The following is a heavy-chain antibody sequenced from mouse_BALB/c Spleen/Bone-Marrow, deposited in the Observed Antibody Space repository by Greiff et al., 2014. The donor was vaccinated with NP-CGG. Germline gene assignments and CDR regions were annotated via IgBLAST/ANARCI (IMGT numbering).Heavy chain of an antibody. Sequence: QVQLQQSGGELVRPGTSVRVSCRASGYALTNHLIEWVKQRPGQGLEWIGVFNPGGGDIILNEKFKGKATLTADKSSSTAYMQLNSLTSDDSAVYFCARRLRDYWGQGTTLTVSS. CDR1: GYALTNHL. CDR2: FNPGGGDI. V-gene: IGHV1-54*01. J-gene: IGHJ2*01. D-gene: IGHD6-5*01. CDR3: ARRLRDY.